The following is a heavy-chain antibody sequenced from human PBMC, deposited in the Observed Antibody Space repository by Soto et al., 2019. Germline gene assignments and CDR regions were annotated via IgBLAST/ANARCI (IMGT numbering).Heavy chain of an antibody. CDR1: GFTFSSYA. D-gene: IGHD2-2*01. CDR2: ISYDGSNK. Sequence: VQLVESGGGLVQPGRSLRLSCAASGFTFSSYAMHWVRQAPGKGLEWVAVISYDGSNKYYADSVKGRFTISRDNSKNTLYLQMNSLRAEDTAVYYCASPYCSSTSCYQDYFDYWGQGTLVTVSS. V-gene: IGHV3-30-3*01. CDR3: ASPYCSSTSCYQDYFDY. J-gene: IGHJ4*02.